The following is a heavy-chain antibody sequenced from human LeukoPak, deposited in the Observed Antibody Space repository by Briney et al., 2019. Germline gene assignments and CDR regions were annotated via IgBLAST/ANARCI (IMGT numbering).Heavy chain of an antibody. CDR1: GFTFSSYA. CDR3: AKGRLGCSSTSCYVDYYYYGMDV. V-gene: IGHV3-23*01. Sequence: GGSLRLSCAASGFTFSSYAMSWVRQAPGKGLERVSSISGSGGSTYYADSVKGRFTISRDNSKNTLYLQMNSLRAEDTAVYYCAKGRLGCSSTSCYVDYYYYGMDVWGKGTTVTVSS. CDR2: ISGSGGST. D-gene: IGHD2-2*01. J-gene: IGHJ6*04.